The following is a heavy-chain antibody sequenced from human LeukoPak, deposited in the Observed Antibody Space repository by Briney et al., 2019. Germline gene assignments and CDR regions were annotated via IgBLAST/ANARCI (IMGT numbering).Heavy chain of an antibody. CDR3: ARDTRRGGYNYFDY. CDR2: IYYSGST. Sequence: SQTLSLTCTVSGGSISAGGYYWSWIRQHPGKGLEYIGYIYYSGSTYFNPSLKSRVTLSVNTSQNQFSLKLSSVTAADTAVYYCARDTRRGGYNYFDYWGQGTLVTVSS. D-gene: IGHD5-12*01. J-gene: IGHJ4*02. CDR1: GGSISAGGYY. V-gene: IGHV4-31*03.